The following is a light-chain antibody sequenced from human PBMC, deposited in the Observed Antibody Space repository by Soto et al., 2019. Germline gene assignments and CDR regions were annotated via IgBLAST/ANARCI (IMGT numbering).Light chain of an antibody. J-gene: IGKJ2*01. CDR1: QSISTY. CDR3: QQSYSTRYT. V-gene: IGKV1-39*01. Sequence: DIQMTQSPSSLSASVGDRVTITCRASQSISTYLHWYQQKPGKAPNLLIYAASTLQSGVPSRFSGSGSGTDFTLTISSLQPEDFATYYCQQSYSTRYTFGQGTKVDIK. CDR2: AAS.